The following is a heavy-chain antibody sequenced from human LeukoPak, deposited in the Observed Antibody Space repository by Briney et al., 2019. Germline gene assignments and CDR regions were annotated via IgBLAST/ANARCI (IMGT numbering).Heavy chain of an antibody. D-gene: IGHD3-3*01. CDR1: GGSISSGGYY. V-gene: IGHV4-31*03. Sequence: SQTLSLTCTVSGGSISSGGYYWSWIRQHPGKGLEWIGYIYYSGSTYYNPSLKSRVTISVDTSKNHFSLKLSSVTAADTAVYYCARVHDFWSGYYKVLDYWGQGTLVTVSS. CDR2: IYYSGST. J-gene: IGHJ4*02. CDR3: ARVHDFWSGYYKVLDY.